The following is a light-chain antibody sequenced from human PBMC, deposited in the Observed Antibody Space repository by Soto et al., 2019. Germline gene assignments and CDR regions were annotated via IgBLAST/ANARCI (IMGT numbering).Light chain of an antibody. CDR2: KAS. Sequence: DIQMTQSPSTLSASVGDRVTITCRASQSISSWLAWYQQKPGKAPKLLIYKASSLESGVPSRFSGSGSGTEFTLTISXXQPDDFASYYCQQYNSYSYTFGQGTKLEIK. V-gene: IGKV1-5*03. CDR1: QSISSW. J-gene: IGKJ2*01. CDR3: QQYNSYSYT.